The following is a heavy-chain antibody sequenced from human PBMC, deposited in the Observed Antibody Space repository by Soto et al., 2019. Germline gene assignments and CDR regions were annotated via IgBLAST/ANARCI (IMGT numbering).Heavy chain of an antibody. V-gene: IGHV1-69*01. CDR2: IIPIFGTA. D-gene: IGHD1-26*01. CDR1: GGTFSSYS. CDR3: ARDGGRHSGGIDY. Sequence: QVQLVQSGAEVKKPGSSVKVSCKASGGTFSSYSINWVRHAPGQGLEWMGEIIPIFGTANYAQKFQGRVTITADEATSRAYMELSSLRSEDTAVYYCARDGGRHSGGIDYWGQGTLVTVSS. J-gene: IGHJ4*02.